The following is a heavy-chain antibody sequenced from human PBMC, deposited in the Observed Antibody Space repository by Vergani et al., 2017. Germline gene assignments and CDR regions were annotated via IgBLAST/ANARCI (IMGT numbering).Heavy chain of an antibody. D-gene: IGHD3-22*01. CDR3: ARGCSSGYPIYYYYGMDV. CDR2: IIPIFGTA. J-gene: IGHJ6*02. V-gene: IGHV1-69*13. Sequence: QVQLVQSGAEVKKPGSSVKVSCKASGGTFSSYAISWVRQAPGQGLEWMGRIIPIFGTANYAQKFQGRVTITADESTSTAYMELSSLRSEDTAVYYCARGCSSGYPIYYYYGMDVWGQGTTVTVSS. CDR1: GGTFSSYA.